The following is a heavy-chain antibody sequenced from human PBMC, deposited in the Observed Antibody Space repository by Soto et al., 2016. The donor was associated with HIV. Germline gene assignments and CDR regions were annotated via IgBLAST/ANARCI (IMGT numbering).Heavy chain of an antibody. Sequence: EVQLVETGGGLIQPGGSLRLSCAASGFTVSSNYMSWVRQAPGKGLEWVSVIYSGGSTYYADSVKGRFTISRDNSKNTLYLQMNSLRAEDTAVYYCARRRVRGVIYYGMDVWGQGTTVTVSS. CDR3: ARRRVRGVIYYGMDV. V-gene: IGHV3-53*02. CDR1: GFTVSSNY. J-gene: IGHJ6*02. CDR2: IYSGGST. D-gene: IGHD3-10*01.